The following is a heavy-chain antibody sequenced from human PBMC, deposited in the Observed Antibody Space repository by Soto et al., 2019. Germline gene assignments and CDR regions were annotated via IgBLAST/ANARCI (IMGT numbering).Heavy chain of an antibody. J-gene: IGHJ3*02. Sequence: SETLSLTCTVSGGSISSSSYYWGWIRQPPGKGLEWIGSISYSGSTNYNPSLKSRVTISVDTPKNQFSLKLSSVTAADTAVYYCARHWSSSGSYHYDAFDIWGQGTMVTVSS. V-gene: IGHV4-39*01. CDR1: GGSISSSSYY. D-gene: IGHD1-26*01. CDR3: ARHWSSSGSYHYDAFDI. CDR2: ISYSGST.